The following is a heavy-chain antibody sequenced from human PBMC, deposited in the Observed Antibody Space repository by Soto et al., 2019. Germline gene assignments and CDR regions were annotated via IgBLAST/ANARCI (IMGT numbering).Heavy chain of an antibody. CDR1: GFSLSTSEVG. CDR3: AHTRRYSSSWYYFAY. J-gene: IGHJ4*02. V-gene: IGHV2-5*02. CDR2: IYWDDDK. Sequence: QITLKESGPPLVKPTQTLTLTCTFSGFSLSTSEVGVGWIRQPPGKALEWLALIYWDDDKRYRPSLKSRLTITKDTSKNQVVLTMTNMDPVDTATYYCAHTRRYSSSWYYFAYWGQGTLVTVSS. D-gene: IGHD6-13*01.